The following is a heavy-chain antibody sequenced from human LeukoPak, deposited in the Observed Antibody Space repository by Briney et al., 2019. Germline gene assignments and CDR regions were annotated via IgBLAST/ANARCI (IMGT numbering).Heavy chain of an antibody. CDR3: AREMRVTQAFDY. CDR1: GFTFSSYS. Sequence: SGGSLRLSCAASGFTFSSYSMNWVRQAPGKGLEWVSSISSSSSYIYYADSVKGRFTISRDNAKNSLYLQMNSLRAEDTAVYYCAREMRVTQAFDYWGQGTLVTVSS. CDR2: ISSSSSYI. V-gene: IGHV3-21*01. D-gene: IGHD5-18*01. J-gene: IGHJ4*02.